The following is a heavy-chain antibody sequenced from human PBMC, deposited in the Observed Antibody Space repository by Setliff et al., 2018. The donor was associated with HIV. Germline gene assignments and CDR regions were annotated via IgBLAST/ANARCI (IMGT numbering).Heavy chain of an antibody. V-gene: IGHV4-39*01. D-gene: IGHD5-12*01. CDR1: GGSFSSYY. J-gene: IGHJ5*02. CDR3: ARTWWLRSNWFDP. CDR2: MHYSGST. Sequence: SETLSLTCAVYGGSFSSYYWGWIRQPPGKGLEYIGSMHYSGSTYYNPSLKSRVTISVDTSKNQFSLKLSSVTAADTAVYYCARTWWLRSNWFDPWGQGTLVTVSS.